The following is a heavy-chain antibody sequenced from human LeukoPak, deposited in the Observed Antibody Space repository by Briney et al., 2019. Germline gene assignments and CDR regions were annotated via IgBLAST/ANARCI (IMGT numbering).Heavy chain of an antibody. J-gene: IGHJ6*02. Sequence: PGGSLRLSCAASGFTFSSYGMHWVRQAPGKGLEWVAVIWYDGSNKYYADSVKGRFTISRDNSKNTLYLQMNSLRAEDTAVYYCAKGGYYDFWSGYNYYYYGMDVWGQGTTVTVSS. CDR1: GFTFSSYG. CDR3: AKGGYYDFWSGYNYYYYGMDV. D-gene: IGHD3-3*01. CDR2: IWYDGSNK. V-gene: IGHV3-33*06.